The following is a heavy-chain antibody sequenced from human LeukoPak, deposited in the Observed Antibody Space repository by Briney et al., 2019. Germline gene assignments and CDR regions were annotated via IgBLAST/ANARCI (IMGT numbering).Heavy chain of an antibody. Sequence: GGSLRLSCAASGFTFSSYAMSWVRQAPGKGLEWVSAVSGSGGSTYYAGSVKGRFTISRDNSKNTLYLQMNSLRAEDTAVYYCANDGDCGGDCYFDYWGQGTLVTVSS. CDR1: GFTFSSYA. J-gene: IGHJ4*02. V-gene: IGHV3-23*01. CDR3: ANDGDCGGDCYFDY. D-gene: IGHD2-21*02. CDR2: VSGSGGST.